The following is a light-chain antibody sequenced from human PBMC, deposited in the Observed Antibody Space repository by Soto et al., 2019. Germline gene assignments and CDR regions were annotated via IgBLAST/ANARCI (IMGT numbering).Light chain of an antibody. J-gene: IGLJ2*01. CDR1: SSDVGGYNY. V-gene: IGLV2-14*01. Sequence: QSALTQPASVSGSPGQSITISCTGTSSDVGGYNYVSWYQQHPGKAPKLMIYEVSNRPSGVSNRVSGSKSGNTASLTNSGLQAEDEADYYCRSYTSSSTLVFGGGTQLTVL. CDR3: RSYTSSSTLV. CDR2: EVS.